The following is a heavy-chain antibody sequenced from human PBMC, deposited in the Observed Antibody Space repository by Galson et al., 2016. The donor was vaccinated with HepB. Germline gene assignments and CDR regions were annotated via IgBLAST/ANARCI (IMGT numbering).Heavy chain of an antibody. J-gene: IGHJ6*02. CDR2: INVGNGNT. CDR1: GYTFTSYA. CDR3: ARDRSRGRHGDPYYFGMDV. D-gene: IGHD3-16*01. V-gene: IGHV1-3*01. Sequence: SVKVSCKASGYTFTSYAINWVRQAPGQRLEWMGWINVGNGNTKYSQKFQGRVTFTRDTSANTAYMELSSLRSEDTAVYYCARDRSRGRHGDPYYFGMDVWGQGTTVTVSS.